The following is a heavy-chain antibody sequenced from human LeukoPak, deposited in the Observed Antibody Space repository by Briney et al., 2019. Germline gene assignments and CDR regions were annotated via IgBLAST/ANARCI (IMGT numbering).Heavy chain of an antibody. CDR1: GFNVSNNY. J-gene: IGHJ4*02. V-gene: IGHV3-53*01. D-gene: IGHD3-10*01. CDR2: IFSSGPT. CDR3: AISGQGFGEFRGLDY. Sequence: PGGSVRLSCAASGFNVSNNYMNWVRQAPGKGLEWVSVIFSSGPTYYADSVKGRFTISRDTSKNALYLQMNSLRAEDTAVYYCAISGQGFGEFRGLDYWGQGTLVTVSS.